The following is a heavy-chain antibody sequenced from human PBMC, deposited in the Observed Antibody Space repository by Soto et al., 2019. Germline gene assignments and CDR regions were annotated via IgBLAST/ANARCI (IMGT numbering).Heavy chain of an antibody. D-gene: IGHD3-22*01. CDR1: GFTFSSNG. CDR2: ISIGGTTI. V-gene: IGHV3-48*02. J-gene: IGHJ4*02. Sequence: EVQLVESGGGLVQPGGSLRLSCAASGFTFSSNGMNWVRQAPGKGLEWISFISIGGTTIYYADSVKGRFTISRDQAKSSLYLQMNSLRDEDTAVYFCARDWGVYYHDSGTHIPHLDYWGQGTLVTASS. CDR3: ARDWGVYYHDSGTHIPHLDY.